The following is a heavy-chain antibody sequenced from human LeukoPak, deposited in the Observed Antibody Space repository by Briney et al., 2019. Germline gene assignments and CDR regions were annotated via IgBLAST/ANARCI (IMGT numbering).Heavy chain of an antibody. CDR3: ARDVARRGYNGDFDY. D-gene: IGHD5-24*01. V-gene: IGHV3-13*01. J-gene: IGHJ4*02. CDR1: GFTFSSYD. Sequence: GGSLRLSCAASGFTFSSYDMHWVRQATGKGLEWVSAIGFAGDTYYPGSVKGRFTISRDNAKNSLSLQMNSLRAEDTAVYYCARDVARRGYNGDFDYWGQGTLVTVSS. CDR2: IGFAGDT.